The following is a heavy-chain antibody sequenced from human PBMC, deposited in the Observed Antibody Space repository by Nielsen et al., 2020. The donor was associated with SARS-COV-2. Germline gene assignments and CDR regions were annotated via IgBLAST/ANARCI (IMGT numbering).Heavy chain of an antibody. V-gene: IGHV3-23*01. CDR3: ARGKYYDLLNGYLKWFDL. CDR2: VSASGGST. D-gene: IGHD3-9*01. Sequence: GESLKISCAASGFTFNIYAMAWVRRAPGRGLQWVTGVSASGGSTYYTDSVKGRFSISRDNSKNTLFLQMNSLRAEDTAIYYCARGKYYDLLNGYLKWFDLWGQGTLVTVSS. J-gene: IGHJ5*02. CDR1: GFTFNIYA.